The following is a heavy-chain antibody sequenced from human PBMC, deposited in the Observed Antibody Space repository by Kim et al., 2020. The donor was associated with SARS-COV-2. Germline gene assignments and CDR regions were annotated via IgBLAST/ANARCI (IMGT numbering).Heavy chain of an antibody. J-gene: IGHJ6*02. V-gene: IGHV3-9*01. CDR3: AKDIASVGSYYYYYGLDV. CDR1: GFTFGHYA. D-gene: IGHD1-26*01. Sequence: GGSLRLSCAASGFTFGHYAMHWVRQAPGKGLEWVSGISWNSGSIGYADSEKGRFTISRDNAKNSLYLQMNSLRAQDTALFYCAKDIASVGSYYYYYGLDVWGQGTTVNVSS. CDR2: ISWNSGSI.